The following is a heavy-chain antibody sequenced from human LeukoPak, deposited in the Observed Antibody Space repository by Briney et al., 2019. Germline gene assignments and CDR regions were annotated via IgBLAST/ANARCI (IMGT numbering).Heavy chain of an antibody. V-gene: IGHV3-23*01. Sequence: GGSLRLSCAASGFTFSNYAMTWVRHAPGMGLEWVSSISGSGSSSYYADSVKGRFTVSRDNSKNTLHLQMNSLRAEDTAVYYCAKDFLYNVVDYWGQGTLVAVSS. CDR3: AKDFLYNVVDY. CDR2: ISGSGSSS. CDR1: GFTFSNYA. D-gene: IGHD3-10*01. J-gene: IGHJ4*02.